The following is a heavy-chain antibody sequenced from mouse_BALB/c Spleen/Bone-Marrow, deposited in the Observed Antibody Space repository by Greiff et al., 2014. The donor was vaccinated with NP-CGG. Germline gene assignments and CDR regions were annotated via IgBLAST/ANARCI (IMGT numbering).Heavy chain of an antibody. CDR3: TRSNYGYWYFDV. CDR1: GYTFTSYY. CDR2: INPINGGT. Sequence: VQLQESGAELVKPGASVKLSCKASGYTFTSYYMYWVRQRPGQGLEWIGEINPINGGTNISEKFKSRATLTVDKSSSTAFMQLSTLTSEDPAVYYCTRSNYGYWYFDVWGAGTTVTVSS. D-gene: IGHD1-1*01. J-gene: IGHJ1*01. V-gene: IGHV1S81*02.